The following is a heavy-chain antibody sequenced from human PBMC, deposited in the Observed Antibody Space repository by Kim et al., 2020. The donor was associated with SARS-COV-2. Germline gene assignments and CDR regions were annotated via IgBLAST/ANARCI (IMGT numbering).Heavy chain of an antibody. D-gene: IGHD1-26*01. J-gene: IGHJ3*02. CDR3: ARGSDAFDI. Sequence: SSTSYADSVKGRITITRDNAKNTLDLQMNSLRAEDTAVYYCARGSDAFDIWGQGTMVTVSS. V-gene: IGHV3-74*01. CDR2: SST.